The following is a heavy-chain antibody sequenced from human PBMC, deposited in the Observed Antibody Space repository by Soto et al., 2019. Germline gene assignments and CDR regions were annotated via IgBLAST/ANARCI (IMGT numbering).Heavy chain of an antibody. Sequence: PSETLSLTCAVYGGSFSGYYWGWIRQPPGKGLEWIGEINHSGSTNYNPSLKSRVTISVDTSKNQFSLNLDSVTAADTAVYFCARDFAYFDSWGQGTLVTVSS. V-gene: IGHV4-34*01. CDR3: ARDFAYFDS. CDR2: INHSGST. CDR1: GGSFSGYY. J-gene: IGHJ4*02. D-gene: IGHD3-3*01.